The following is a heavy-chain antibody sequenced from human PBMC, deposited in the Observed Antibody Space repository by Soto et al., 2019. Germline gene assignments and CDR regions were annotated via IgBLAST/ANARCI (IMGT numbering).Heavy chain of an antibody. V-gene: IGHV2-5*02. CDR3: AHTGIVGGTGLLFDS. CDR2: IYWDDDK. D-gene: IGHD1-26*01. J-gene: IGHJ4*02. Sequence: QITLKESGPTLVKPTQTLTLTCTFSGFSLSTSGVGVGWIRQPPRKALEWLALIYWDDDKRYSPSLKTRLTIVKETSKTPVVLTMPNMDPVDTATYFCAHTGIVGGTGLLFDSWGQGTLVTVSS. CDR1: GFSLSTSGVG.